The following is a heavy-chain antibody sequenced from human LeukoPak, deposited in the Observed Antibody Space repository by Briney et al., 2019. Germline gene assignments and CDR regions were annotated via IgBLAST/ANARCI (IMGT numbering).Heavy chain of an antibody. CDR1: GGSFSGYY. CDR2: INHSGST. D-gene: IGHD6-13*01. V-gene: IGHV4-34*01. J-gene: IGHJ4*02. CDR3: ASSSGSSSWHY. Sequence: SETLSLTCAVYGGSFSGYYWSWIRQPPGKGLEWIGEINHSGSTNYNPSLKSRVTISVDRSKNQFSLKLSSVTAADTAVYYCASSSGSSSWHYWGQGTLVTVSS.